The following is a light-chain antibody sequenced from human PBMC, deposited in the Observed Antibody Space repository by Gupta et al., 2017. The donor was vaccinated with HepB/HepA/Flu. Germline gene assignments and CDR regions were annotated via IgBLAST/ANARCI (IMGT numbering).Light chain of an antibody. CDR1: SSDVGRFNV. CDR3: CSDAVSDLYV. CDR2: EAR. Sequence: SALTQPASVSGSPGPSTTISCTGTSSDVGRFNVVSWYQQHPGKAPKLIIYEARKRPPGVSNRFSGAKSGNTASLTISGRQAEDEADYFCCSDAVSDLYVFGTGTAVTIL. J-gene: IGLJ1*01. V-gene: IGLV2-23*01.